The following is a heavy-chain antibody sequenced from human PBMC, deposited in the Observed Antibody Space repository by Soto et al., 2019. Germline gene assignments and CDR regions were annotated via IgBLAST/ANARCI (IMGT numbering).Heavy chain of an antibody. D-gene: IGHD4-17*01. CDR2: ISSGSTYI. CDR3: ARDTNDYGDYGVDY. Sequence: PGGSLRLSCASSGFTFSSYSMNWVRQAPGKGLEWVSSISSGSTYIYYADSVKGRFTISRDNAKNSLYLQMNSLRAEDTAVYYCARDTNDYGDYGVDYWGQGTLVTVSS. CDR1: GFTFSSYS. V-gene: IGHV3-21*01. J-gene: IGHJ4*02.